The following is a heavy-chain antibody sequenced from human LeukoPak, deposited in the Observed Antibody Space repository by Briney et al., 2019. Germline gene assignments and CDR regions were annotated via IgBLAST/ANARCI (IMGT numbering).Heavy chain of an antibody. Sequence: HPGGSLRLSCAASGFTFSSYAMHWVRQAPGKGLEWVAVISYDGSNKYYADSVKGRFTISRDNSKNTLYLQMNSLRAEDTAVYYCARGLMGIAARPEVDYWGQGTLVTVSS. J-gene: IGHJ4*02. CDR1: GFTFSSYA. V-gene: IGHV3-30-3*01. D-gene: IGHD6-6*01. CDR3: ARGLMGIAARPEVDY. CDR2: ISYDGSNK.